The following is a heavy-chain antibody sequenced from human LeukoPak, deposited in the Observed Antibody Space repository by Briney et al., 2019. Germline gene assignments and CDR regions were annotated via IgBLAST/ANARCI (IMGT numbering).Heavy chain of an antibody. CDR3: ARRPGGLLDIVVVPAASYYYYMDV. V-gene: IGHV4-34*01. CDR1: GGSFSGYY. CDR2: INHSGST. Sequence: SETLSLTCAVYGGSFSGYYGSWIRQPPGKGLEWIGEINHSGSTNYNPSLKRRVTLSVDTSKDQSALKLSSVTAADTAVYYCARRPGGLLDIVVVPAASYYYYMDVWGKGTTVTVSS. D-gene: IGHD2-2*01. J-gene: IGHJ6*03.